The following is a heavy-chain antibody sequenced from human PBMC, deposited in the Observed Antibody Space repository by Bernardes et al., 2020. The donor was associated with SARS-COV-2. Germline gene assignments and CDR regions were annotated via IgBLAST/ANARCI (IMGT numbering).Heavy chain of an antibody. CDR2: ISSSSGFI. D-gene: IGHD2-15*01. CDR3: ARSSVCSRGNCFYYGLDA. Sequence: GGSLRLSCAASGFTFSDYGMNWVRQLPGKGLEWVSSISSSSGFIYYADALKGRFTISRDNAKNSLSLQMDSLRVEDTAVYFCARSSVCSRGNCFYYGLDAWGHGATVTVSS. J-gene: IGHJ6*02. V-gene: IGHV3-21*06. CDR1: GFTFSDYG.